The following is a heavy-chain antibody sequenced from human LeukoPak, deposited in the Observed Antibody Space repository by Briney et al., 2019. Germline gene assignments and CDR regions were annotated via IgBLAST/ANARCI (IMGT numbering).Heavy chain of an antibody. CDR3: ATVVPAARGWYYGMDV. D-gene: IGHD2-2*01. CDR2: ISAYNGNT. V-gene: IGHV1-18*01. CDR1: GYTFTSYG. Sequence: ASVRVSCKASGYTFTSYGISWVRQAPGQGLEWMGWISAYNGNTNYAQKLQSRVTMTTDTSTSTAYMELRSLRSDDTAVYYCATVVPAARGWYYGMDVWGQGTTVTVSS. J-gene: IGHJ6*02.